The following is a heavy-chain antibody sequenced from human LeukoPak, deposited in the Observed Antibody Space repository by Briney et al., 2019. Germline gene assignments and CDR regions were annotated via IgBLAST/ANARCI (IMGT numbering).Heavy chain of an antibody. CDR1: GGSISSYY. D-gene: IGHD4-17*01. Sequence: SETLSLTCTVSGGSISSYYWSWIRQPPGKGLEWIGYIYYSGSTNYNPSLKSRVTISVDTSMNQFSLKLSSVTAADTAVYYCARQWDGDYGINWFDPWGQGTLVTVSS. J-gene: IGHJ5*02. CDR2: IYYSGST. V-gene: IGHV4-59*08. CDR3: ARQWDGDYGINWFDP.